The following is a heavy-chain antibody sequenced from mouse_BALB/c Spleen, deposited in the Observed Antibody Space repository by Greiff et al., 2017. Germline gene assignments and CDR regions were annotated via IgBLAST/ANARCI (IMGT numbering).Heavy chain of an antibody. CDR3: ARDRATAWYFDV. D-gene: IGHD3-3*01. Sequence: EVQGVESGGGLVKPGGSLKLSCAASGFTFSDYYMYWVRQTPEKRLEWVATISDGGSYTYYPDSVKGRFTISRDNAKNNLYLQMSSLKSEDTAMYYCARDRATAWYFDVWGAGTTVTVSS. V-gene: IGHV5-4*02. CDR2: ISDGGSYT. J-gene: IGHJ1*01. CDR1: GFTFSDYY.